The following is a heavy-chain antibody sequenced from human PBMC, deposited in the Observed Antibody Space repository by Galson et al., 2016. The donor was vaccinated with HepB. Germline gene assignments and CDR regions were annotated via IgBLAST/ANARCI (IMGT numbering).Heavy chain of an antibody. D-gene: IGHD3-3*01. V-gene: IGHV3-23*01. Sequence: SLRLSCAASGFTFDKYGMTWFRQAPGKGLEWVSTICGRCGDMDYADSVKGRFTISRDNSKNTLYLQMNSLRAEDTAVYYCAKEGTIFGAVPYGMDVWGQGTTVTVSS. J-gene: IGHJ6*02. CDR2: ICGRCGDM. CDR3: AKEGTIFGAVPYGMDV. CDR1: GFTFDKYG.